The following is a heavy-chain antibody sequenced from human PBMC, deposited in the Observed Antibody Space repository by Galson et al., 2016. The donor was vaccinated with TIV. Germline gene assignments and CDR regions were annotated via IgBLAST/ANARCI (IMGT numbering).Heavy chain of an antibody. V-gene: IGHV3-48*03. D-gene: IGHD2-2*02. Sequence: LRLSCAATGFSFSSYEMNWVRQAPGKGLEWVSYIIESGRTIYYADSVKGRFTISRDNAKNSLYLQMNSLRAEDTAVYYCARGRGYCTTTSCYMDYWGQGTLVTVSS. CDR3: ARGRGYCTTTSCYMDY. J-gene: IGHJ4*02. CDR1: GFSFSSYE. CDR2: IIESGRTI.